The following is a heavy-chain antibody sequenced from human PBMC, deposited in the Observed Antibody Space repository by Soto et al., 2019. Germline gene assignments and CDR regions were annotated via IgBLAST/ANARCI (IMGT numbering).Heavy chain of an antibody. D-gene: IGHD6-19*01. CDR2: TYYRSKWYN. J-gene: IGHJ4*02. Sequence: QRLSLTRALSGDAVSGNSATSDSITDSPSRGLGWLGGTYYRSKWYNDYAVSVKSRMTINPDTSKNQFSLQLNSVTPEDTAVYYCARAPLPKYHIAVATKFDYWGQGTLVTVSS. V-gene: IGHV6-1*01. CDR1: GDAVSGNSAT. CDR3: ARAPLPKYHIAVATKFDY.